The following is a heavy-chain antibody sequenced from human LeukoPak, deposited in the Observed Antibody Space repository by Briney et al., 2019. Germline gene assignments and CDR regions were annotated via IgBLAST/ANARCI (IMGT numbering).Heavy chain of an antibody. J-gene: IGHJ5*02. Sequence: ASVKVSCKVSGYTLTELSMHWVRQAPGKGLEWMGGFDPEDGETIYAQKFQGRVTMTEATSTDTAYMELSSLRSEDTAVYYCATRYSYGQTRWFDPWGQGTLVTVSS. CDR2: FDPEDGET. CDR1: GYTLTELS. D-gene: IGHD5-18*01. V-gene: IGHV1-24*01. CDR3: ATRYSYGQTRWFDP.